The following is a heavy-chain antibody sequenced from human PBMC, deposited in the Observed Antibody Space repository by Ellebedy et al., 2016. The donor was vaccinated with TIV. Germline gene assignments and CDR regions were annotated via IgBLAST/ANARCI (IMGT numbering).Heavy chain of an antibody. J-gene: IGHJ6*02. D-gene: IGHD1-26*01. CDR2: ITGSAGQR. CDR3: AKDQIVGHAYSYYAMDV. Sequence: PGGSLRLSCAASGFTFSSSSMNWVRQDPGKGLEWVSSITGSAGQRYYADSVKGRFTIPRDTSNNTLYLQMNSLRPEDTAVYYCAKDQIVGHAYSYYAMDVWGHGTTVTVSS. CDR1: GFTFSSSS. V-gene: IGHV3-23*01.